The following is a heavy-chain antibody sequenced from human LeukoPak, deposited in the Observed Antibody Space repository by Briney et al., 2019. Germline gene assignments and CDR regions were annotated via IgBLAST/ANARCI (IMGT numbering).Heavy chain of an antibody. V-gene: IGHV3-7*03. CDR2: IKEYGRER. J-gene: IGHJ4*02. D-gene: IGHD2-8*01. CDR1: AFFLSGHW. CDR3: AGDLGDCTNGVCDTRFDY. Sequence: GGSRTLSWEGSAFFLSGHWMNWVRQTPGKGREWVGSIKEYGRERQYVHSRKGRFSISRDNTEGPLFLQLNSLRAEDAAVYYCAGDLGDCTNGVCDTRFDYWGQGTLVAVSS.